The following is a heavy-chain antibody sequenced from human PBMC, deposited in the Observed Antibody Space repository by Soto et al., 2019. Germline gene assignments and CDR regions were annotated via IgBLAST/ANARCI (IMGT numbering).Heavy chain of an antibody. D-gene: IGHD1-26*01. Sequence: SETLSLTGIVSGGSGDSGRYYWGWVRQPPGKGLEWIGSVYNSANTYYTPSLKSRVTISVDMSKNQVSLRLNSVTAADTAVYYCARLKLGSYFWFFDYWGRGTLVTVSS. CDR3: ARLKLGSYFWFFDY. V-gene: IGHV4-39*01. CDR2: VYNSANT. J-gene: IGHJ4*01. CDR1: GGSGDSGRYY.